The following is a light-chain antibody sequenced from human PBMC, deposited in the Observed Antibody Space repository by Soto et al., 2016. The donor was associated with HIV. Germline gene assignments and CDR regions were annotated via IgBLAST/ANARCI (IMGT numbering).Light chain of an antibody. J-gene: IGLJ1*01. Sequence: SYVLSQPPSVSVAPGKTARITCGGNNIRFKSVHWYQQRSGQAPLLVVYAENNRPSGIPDRFSGSSSGNTASLTITGAQAEDEADYYCNSRDSSGNHVFGTGTKVTVL. CDR1: NIRFKS. CDR2: AEN. V-gene: IGLV3-21*01. CDR3: NSRDSSGNHV.